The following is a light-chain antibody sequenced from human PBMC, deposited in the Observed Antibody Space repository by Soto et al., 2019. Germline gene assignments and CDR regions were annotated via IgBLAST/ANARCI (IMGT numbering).Light chain of an antibody. CDR2: AAS. V-gene: IGKV1-12*01. CDR1: QGISNW. CDR3: QQPSRFPPT. J-gene: IGKJ4*01. Sequence: DIQMTQSPSSVSASVGDRVSITCRASQGISNWLGWYQHKPGKAPNLLIYAASNLQSGVRSRFSGIGSGTDFSLTSFILQPEDFATYYWQQPSRFPPTFGGGTKVEIK.